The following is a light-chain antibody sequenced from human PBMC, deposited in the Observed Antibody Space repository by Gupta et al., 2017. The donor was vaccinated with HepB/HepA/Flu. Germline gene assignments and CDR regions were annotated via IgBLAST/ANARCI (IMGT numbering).Light chain of an antibody. J-gene: IGKJ4*01. CDR2: AAS. CDR3: QQSYTITT. V-gene: IGKV1-39*01. Sequence: DIQMTQSPSSLSASVGDRVTLTFRASQSIRSYLNWYQQKPGKAPKLLIYAASRLESGVPSRFSGSGYWTDFTLTSTRRQPEDLASYYWQQSYTITTFGGGTNVEIK. CDR1: QSIRSY.